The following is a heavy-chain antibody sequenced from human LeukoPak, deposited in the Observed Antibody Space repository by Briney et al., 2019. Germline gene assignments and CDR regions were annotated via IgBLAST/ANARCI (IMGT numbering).Heavy chain of an antibody. CDR3: AKDRATYYDISYYFDY. V-gene: IGHV3-30*18. D-gene: IGHD3-9*01. CDR2: ISYDGSNK. J-gene: IGHJ4*02. CDR1: GFTFSSYG. Sequence: GGSLRLSCAASGFTFSSYGMHWVRQAPGKGLEWVAVISYDGSNKYYADSVEGRFTISRDNSKNTLYLQMNSLRAEDTAVYYCAKDRATYYDISYYFDYWGQGTLVTVSS.